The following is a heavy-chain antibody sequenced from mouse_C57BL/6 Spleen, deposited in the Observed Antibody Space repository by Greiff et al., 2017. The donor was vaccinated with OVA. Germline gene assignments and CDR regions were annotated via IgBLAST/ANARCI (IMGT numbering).Heavy chain of an antibody. J-gene: IGHJ4*01. CDR3: ARRGYYGSRDYAMDY. Sequence: EVQRVESGGGLVKPGGSLKLSCAASGFTFSDYGMHWVRQAPEKGLEWVAYISSGSSTIYYADTVKGRFTISRDNAKNTLFLQMTSLRSEDTAMYYCARRGYYGSRDYAMDYWGQGTSVTVSS. CDR2: ISSGSSTI. D-gene: IGHD1-1*01. V-gene: IGHV5-17*01. CDR1: GFTFSDYG.